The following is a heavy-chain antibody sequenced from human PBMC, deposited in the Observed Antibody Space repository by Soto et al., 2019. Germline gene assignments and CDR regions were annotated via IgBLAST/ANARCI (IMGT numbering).Heavy chain of an antibody. Sequence: QVQLVQSGAEVKKPGSSVKVYCKASGGTFSSYAISWVRQAPGQGLEWMGGIIPIFGTANYTQKFQGRVTITADESTSTAYMELSSLRSEDTAVYYCARGIDYYDSSPLSLDYWGQGTLVTVSS. CDR2: IIPIFGTA. J-gene: IGHJ4*02. D-gene: IGHD3-22*01. CDR1: GGTFSSYA. V-gene: IGHV1-69*01. CDR3: ARGIDYYDSSPLSLDY.